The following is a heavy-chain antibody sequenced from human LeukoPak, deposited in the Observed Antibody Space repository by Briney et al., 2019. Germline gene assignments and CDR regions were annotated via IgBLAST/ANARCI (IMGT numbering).Heavy chain of an antibody. Sequence: GGSLRLSCTVSGFTFSSYAMHWVRQAPGKGLEWVAVISYDGSNKYYADSVKGRFTISRDNSKNTLYLQMNSLRAEDTAVYYCARENFYDSSGYYSLTLDYWGQGTLVTVSS. CDR1: GFTFSSYA. CDR2: ISYDGSNK. V-gene: IGHV3-30*04. CDR3: ARENFYDSSGYYSLTLDY. D-gene: IGHD3-22*01. J-gene: IGHJ4*02.